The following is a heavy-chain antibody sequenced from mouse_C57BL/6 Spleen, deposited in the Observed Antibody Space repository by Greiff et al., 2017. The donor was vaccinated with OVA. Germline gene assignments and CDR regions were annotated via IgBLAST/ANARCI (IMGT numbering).Heavy chain of an antibody. J-gene: IGHJ4*01. CDR1: GYAFSSYW. CDR2: IYPGDGDT. V-gene: IGHV1-80*01. Sequence: QVQLQQSGAELVKPGASVKISCKASGYAFSSYWMNWVKQRPGKGLEWIGQIYPGDGDTNYNGKFKGKATLTADKSSSTAYMQLSSLTSEDSAVYFCARHRYYGNYLYAMDYWGQGTSVTVSS. D-gene: IGHD2-1*01. CDR3: ARHRYYGNYLYAMDY.